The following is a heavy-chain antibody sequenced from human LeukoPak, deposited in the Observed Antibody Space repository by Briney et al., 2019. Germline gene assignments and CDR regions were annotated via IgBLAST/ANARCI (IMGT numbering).Heavy chain of an antibody. CDR3: ARSISWYSYSDY. V-gene: IGHV4-59*01. D-gene: IGHD6-13*01. Sequence: SETLSLTCTVSGGSISNYYWSWIRQPPGKGLEWIGYIYYSGSTKYNPSLKSRVTISVDTSKNQFSLKLRSVTAADTAVYYCARSISWYSYSDYWGQGTLVTVSS. CDR2: IYYSGST. J-gene: IGHJ4*02. CDR1: GGSISNYY.